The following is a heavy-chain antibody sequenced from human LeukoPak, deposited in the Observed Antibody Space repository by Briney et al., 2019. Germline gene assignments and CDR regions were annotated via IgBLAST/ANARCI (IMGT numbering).Heavy chain of an antibody. CDR1: GYTLTELS. J-gene: IGHJ6*02. Sequence: ASVKVSCKVSGYTLTELSMHWVRQAPGKGLEWMGGFDPEDGETIYAQKFQGRVTMTEDTSTDTAYMELSSLRSEDTAVYYCATWVNMITFGGVIVPSYYYYYGMDVWGQGTTVTVSS. V-gene: IGHV1-24*01. D-gene: IGHD3-16*02. CDR2: FDPEDGET. CDR3: ATWVNMITFGGVIVPSYYYYYGMDV.